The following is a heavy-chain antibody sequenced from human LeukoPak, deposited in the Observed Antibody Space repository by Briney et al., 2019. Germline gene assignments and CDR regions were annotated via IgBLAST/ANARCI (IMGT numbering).Heavy chain of an antibody. CDR2: TYYRSEWFT. J-gene: IGHJ4*02. CDR3: ARDARATGDHFDF. V-gene: IGHV6-1*01. Sequence: SQTLSLTCAISGDSVSNKSAAWTWIRQTPSRGLEWLGRTYYRSEWFTEYAVSVKSRITINPDTSKNQFSLHMNSVTPEDTALYYCARDARATGDHFDFWGQGTLVTVSS. D-gene: IGHD7-27*01. CDR1: GDSVSNKSAA.